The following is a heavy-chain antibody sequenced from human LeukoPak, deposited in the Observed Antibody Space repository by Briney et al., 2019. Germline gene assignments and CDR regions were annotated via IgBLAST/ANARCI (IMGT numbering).Heavy chain of an antibody. Sequence: SQTLSLTCTVSGGSISSGGYYWSWIRQPPGKGLEWIGYIYYSGSTNYNPSLKSRVTISVDTSKNQFSLKLSSVTAADTAVYYCARVQTTYYYDSSPSGIDYWGQGTLVTVSS. CDR3: ARVQTTYYYDSSPSGIDY. V-gene: IGHV4-61*08. CDR1: GGSISSGGYY. CDR2: IYYSGST. D-gene: IGHD3-22*01. J-gene: IGHJ4*02.